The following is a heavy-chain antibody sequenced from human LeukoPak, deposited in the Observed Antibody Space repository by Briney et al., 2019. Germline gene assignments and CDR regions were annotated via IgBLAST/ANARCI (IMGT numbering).Heavy chain of an antibody. CDR1: GGSFSGYY. Sequence: SETLSLTCAVYGGSFSGYYWSWIRQPPGKRLEWIGEINHSGSTNYNPSLKSRVTISVDTSKNQFSLKVSSVTAADTAVYYCARVFDSGSQAYFYYMDVWGKGTTVTIFS. J-gene: IGHJ6*03. CDR3: ARVFDSGSQAYFYYMDV. V-gene: IGHV4-34*01. D-gene: IGHD3-10*01. CDR2: INHSGST.